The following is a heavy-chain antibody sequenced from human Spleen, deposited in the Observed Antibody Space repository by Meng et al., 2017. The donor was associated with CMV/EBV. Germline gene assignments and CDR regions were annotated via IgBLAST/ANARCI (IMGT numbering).Heavy chain of an antibody. CDR1: GDFSSDA. J-gene: IGHJ5*02. CDR2: IIPIFGTA. V-gene: IGHV1-69*05. CDR3: ARSRSTILRGKENWFDP. Sequence: GDFSSDAISWVRQAPGQGLEWMGGIIPIFGTANYAQKFQGRVTITTDESTSTAYMELSSLRSEDTAVYYCARSRSTILRGKENWFDPWGQGTLVTVSS. D-gene: IGHD2/OR15-2a*01.